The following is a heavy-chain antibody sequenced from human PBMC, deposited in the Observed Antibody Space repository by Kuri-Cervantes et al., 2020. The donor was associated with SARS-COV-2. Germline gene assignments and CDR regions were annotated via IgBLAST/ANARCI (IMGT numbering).Heavy chain of an antibody. CDR3: ARERYSSGSAFDI. J-gene: IGHJ3*02. CDR2: IYTSGST. CDR1: GGSISSYY. D-gene: IGHD6-19*01. V-gene: IGHV4-4*07. Sequence: GSLRLSCTVSGGSISSYYWSWIRQPAGKGLEWIGRIYTSGSTNYNPSLKSRVTMSVDTSKNQFSLKLSSVTAADTAVYCCARERYSSGSAFDIWGQGTMVTVSS.